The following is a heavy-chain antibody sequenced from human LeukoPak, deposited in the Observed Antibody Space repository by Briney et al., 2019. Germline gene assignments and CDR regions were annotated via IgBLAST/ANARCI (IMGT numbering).Heavy chain of an antibody. D-gene: IGHD5-12*01. J-gene: IGHJ4*02. CDR2: ISYDGSNK. CDR3: AKDEVDIVATGPLLGY. Sequence: GGSLRLSCAASGFTFSSYGMHWVRQAPGKGLEWVAVISYDGSNKYYADSVKGRFTISRDNSKNTLYLQMSSLRAEDTAVYYCAKDEVDIVATGPLLGYWGQGTLVTVSS. CDR1: GFTFSSYG. V-gene: IGHV3-30*18.